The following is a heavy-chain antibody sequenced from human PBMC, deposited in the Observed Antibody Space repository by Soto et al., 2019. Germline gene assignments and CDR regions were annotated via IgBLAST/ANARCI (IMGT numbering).Heavy chain of an antibody. D-gene: IGHD2-21*02. J-gene: IGHJ5*02. Sequence: GGSLRLSCAASGFTFSSYGMNWVRQAPGKGLEWVSSISSSSSYIYYADSVKGRFTISRDNAKNSLYLQTNSLSAEDTVVYYCARVLVFYGGFDPWGQGTLVTVSS. CDR2: ISSSSSYI. CDR3: ARVLVFYGGFDP. V-gene: IGHV3-21*04. CDR1: GFTFSSYG.